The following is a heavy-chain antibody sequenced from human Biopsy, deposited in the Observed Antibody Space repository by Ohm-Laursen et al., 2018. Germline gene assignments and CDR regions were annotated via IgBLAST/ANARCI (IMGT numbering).Heavy chain of an antibody. J-gene: IGHJ4*02. D-gene: IGHD6-19*01. CDR1: GDSISSYY. V-gene: IGHV4-59*01. CDR2: VYYTGST. Sequence: SETLSLTCTVSGDSISSYYWSWIRQPPGKGLQWIGYVYYTGSTDYNPSLQSRVTISVDTSKNHFSLRLRSVTPADTAVYYCARGRRTSGWPYFANWGQGTLVIVSS. CDR3: ARGRRTSGWPYFAN.